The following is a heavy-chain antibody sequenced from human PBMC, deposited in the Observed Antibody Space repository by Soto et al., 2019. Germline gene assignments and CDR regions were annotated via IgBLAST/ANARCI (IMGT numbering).Heavy chain of an antibody. V-gene: IGHV3-33*01. CDR2: IWYDGSNK. D-gene: IGHD3-10*01. CDR3: ARDLWYMLWFGELFSAEDYFGMDV. J-gene: IGHJ6*02. CDR1: GFTFSSYG. Sequence: GGSLRLSCAASGFTFSSYGMHWVRQAPGKGLEWVAVIWYDGSNKYYADSVKGRFTISRDNSKNTLYLQMNSLRAEDTAVYYCARDLWYMLWFGELFSAEDYFGMDVWGQGTTLTVS.